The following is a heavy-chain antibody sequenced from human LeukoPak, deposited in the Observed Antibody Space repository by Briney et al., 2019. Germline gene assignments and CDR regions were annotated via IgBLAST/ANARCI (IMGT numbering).Heavy chain of an antibody. Sequence: GGSLRLSCAASGFTFSSYWMSWVRRAPGKGLEWVANIKQDGSEKYYVDSVKGRLTISRDNAKNSLYLQMNSLRAEDTAVYYCARFTIRRYFDYWGQGTLVTVSS. CDR3: ARFTIRRYFDY. D-gene: IGHD3-3*01. CDR2: IKQDGSEK. CDR1: GFTFSSYW. V-gene: IGHV3-7*01. J-gene: IGHJ4*02.